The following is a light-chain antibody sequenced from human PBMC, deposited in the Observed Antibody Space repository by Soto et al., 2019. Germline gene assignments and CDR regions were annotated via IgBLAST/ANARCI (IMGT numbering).Light chain of an antibody. CDR3: QQYDVLPPT. CDR1: QGIGTF. CDR2: DAS. V-gene: IGKV1-33*01. J-gene: IGKJ5*01. Sequence: DLQMTQSPSSLSASIGDRVTITCQASQGIGTFLNWFQQRPGRAPKLMIYDASTLETGVPSRFSGSGSGSDFTFTISGLQPEDIATYYCQQYDVLPPTFGQGTRLEI.